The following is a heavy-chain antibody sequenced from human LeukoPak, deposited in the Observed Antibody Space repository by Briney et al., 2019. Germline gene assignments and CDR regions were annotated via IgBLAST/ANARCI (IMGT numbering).Heavy chain of an antibody. CDR2: INPSGSST. J-gene: IGHJ4*02. V-gene: IGHV1-46*02. CDR1: EYIFNSYY. Sequence: ASVKVSCKASEYIFNSYYIHWVRQAPGQGLEWMGIINPSGSSTSYAQKFQGRVTMTRDMSTSTVYMELSSLRSEDTAVYFCASGRGFDTAMADWGQGTLVSVSS. CDR3: ASGRGFDTAMAD. D-gene: IGHD5-18*01.